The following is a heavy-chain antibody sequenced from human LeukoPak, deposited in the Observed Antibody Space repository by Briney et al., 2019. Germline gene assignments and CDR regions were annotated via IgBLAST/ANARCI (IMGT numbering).Heavy chain of an antibody. CDR3: ARHKLLWFGEDDAFDI. CDR2: IYHSGST. Sequence: PSQTLSLTCTVSGGSISSGGYYWSWIRQPPGKGLEWIGYIYHSGSTYYNPSLKSRVTISVDTSKNQFSLKLSSVTAADTAVYYCARHKLLWFGEDDAFDIWGQGTMVTVSS. CDR1: GGSISSGGYY. D-gene: IGHD3-10*01. J-gene: IGHJ3*02. V-gene: IGHV4-30-2*01.